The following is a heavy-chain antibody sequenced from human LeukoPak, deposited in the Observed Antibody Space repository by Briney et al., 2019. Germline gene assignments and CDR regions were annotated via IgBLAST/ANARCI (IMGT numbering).Heavy chain of an antibody. V-gene: IGHV3-33*01. J-gene: IGHJ3*02. CDR2: IWYDGSNK. Sequence: PGGSLRLSCAASGFTFSSYGMHWVRQAPGKGLEWVAVIWYDGSNKYYADSAKGRFTISRDNPKNTLYLQMNSLRAEDTAVYYCARDTLDAFDIWGQGTMVTVSS. CDR3: ARDTLDAFDI. CDR1: GFTFSSYG.